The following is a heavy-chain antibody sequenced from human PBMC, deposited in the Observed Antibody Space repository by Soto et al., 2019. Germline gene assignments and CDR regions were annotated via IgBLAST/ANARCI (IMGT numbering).Heavy chain of an antibody. CDR3: ATGRILFDF. CDR2: ISDSDGGT. V-gene: IGHV3-23*01. D-gene: IGHD2-15*01. Sequence: GGSLRLSCAASGFAFSAYAMTWVRQAPGKGLEWVSDISDSDGGTHYADSVKGRFTISRDNAKNTLYLQMDRLRVEDAAVYYCATGRILFDFWGQGTMVTVYS. J-gene: IGHJ4*02. CDR1: GFAFSAYA.